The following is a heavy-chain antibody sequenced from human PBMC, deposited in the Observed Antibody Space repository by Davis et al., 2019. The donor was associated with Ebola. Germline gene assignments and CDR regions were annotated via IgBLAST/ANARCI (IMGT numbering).Heavy chain of an antibody. J-gene: IGHJ4*02. CDR1: GFNVSYSY. CDR2: IFSAGYT. D-gene: IGHD1-1*01. V-gene: IGHV3-66*01. CDR3: ADVEAGSDY. Sequence: GESLKISCAASGFNVSYSYMSWVRQAPGKGLEWVSSIFSAGYTYYADSVRGRFTIPRDKSKNTLSLQMNTLRAEDTAVYYCADVEAGSDYWGQGTLVTVSS.